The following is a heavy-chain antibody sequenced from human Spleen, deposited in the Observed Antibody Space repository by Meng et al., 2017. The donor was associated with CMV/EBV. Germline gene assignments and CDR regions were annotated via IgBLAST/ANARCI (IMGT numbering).Heavy chain of an antibody. D-gene: IGHD2-15*01. CDR2: INHSGST. CDR1: GESFSGYY. J-gene: IGHJ4*02. V-gene: IGHV4-34*02. CDR3: AREDCSGGSCYSSN. Sequence: QVQLQQWGAGLLKPSETLSLTCAVYGESFSGYYWSWIRQPPGKGLQWIGEINHSGSTNYNPSLKSRVTISVDTSKNQFSLKLSSVTAADTAVYYCAREDCSGGSCYSSNWGQGTLVTVSS.